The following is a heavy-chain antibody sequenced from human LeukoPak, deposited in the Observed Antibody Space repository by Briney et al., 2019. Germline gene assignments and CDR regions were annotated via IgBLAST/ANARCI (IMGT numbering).Heavy chain of an antibody. D-gene: IGHD3-10*01. Sequence: GGSLRLSCAASGFTFSSYWMHWVRQAPGKGLVWVSRINSDGSSTSYADSVKGRFTISRDNAKNSLYLQMNSLRAEDTALYYCAKSHGSGSYYPLDYWGQGTLVTVSS. V-gene: IGHV3-74*01. J-gene: IGHJ4*02. CDR2: INSDGSST. CDR1: GFTFSSYW. CDR3: AKSHGSGSYYPLDY.